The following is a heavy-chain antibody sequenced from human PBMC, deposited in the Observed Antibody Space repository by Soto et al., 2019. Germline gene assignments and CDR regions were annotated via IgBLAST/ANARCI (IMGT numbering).Heavy chain of an antibody. CDR1: GDSISSGGYY. CDR3: ARERLAGRLELGGPSYYGVDV. D-gene: IGHD1-7*01. CDR2: IYYSGST. J-gene: IGHJ6*02. Sequence: SETLSLTCTVSGDSISSGGYYCNWIRQHPGKGLEWIGSIYYSGSTYYNPSLKSRLRISVDTSKNQFSLKLRSVTAADTAVYYCARERLAGRLELGGPSYYGVDVWGQGTPVTVSS. V-gene: IGHV4-31*03.